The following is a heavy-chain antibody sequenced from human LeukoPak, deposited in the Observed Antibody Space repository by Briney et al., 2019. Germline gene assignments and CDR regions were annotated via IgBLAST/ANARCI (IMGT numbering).Heavy chain of an antibody. CDR3: ATATYYYAYDY. CDR2: INPKSGGT. D-gene: IGHD3-10*01. CDR1: GYSFTDYY. J-gene: IGHJ4*02. Sequence: ASVKVSCKASGYSFTDYYIHWVRLAPGQGLEWMGWINPKSGGTHYAQKFQGRVTMTEDTSTDTAYMELSSLRSEDTAVYYCATATYYYAYDYWGQGTLVTVSS. V-gene: IGHV1-2*02.